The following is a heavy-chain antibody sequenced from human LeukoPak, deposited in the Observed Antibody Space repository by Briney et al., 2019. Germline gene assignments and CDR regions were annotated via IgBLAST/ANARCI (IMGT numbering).Heavy chain of an antibody. Sequence: SETLSLTCTVSGGFISSSSSYWGWIRQPPGKGLEWIGSVRYSGKTYYNPSLKSRVTMSLDTSKNQFSLKLSSVTAADTAVYYCASSGLGFYYFDYWGQGTLGTVSS. CDR3: ASSGLGFYYFDY. CDR2: VRYSGKT. CDR1: GGFISSSSSY. J-gene: IGHJ4*02. D-gene: IGHD2-15*01. V-gene: IGHV4-39*01.